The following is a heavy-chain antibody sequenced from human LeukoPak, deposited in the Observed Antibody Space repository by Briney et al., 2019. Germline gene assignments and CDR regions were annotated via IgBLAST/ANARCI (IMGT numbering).Heavy chain of an antibody. J-gene: IGHJ4*02. CDR1: GFTFSRYA. Sequence: GGSLRLSCAASGFTFSRYAMHWVRQAPGKGLEWVAVISYDGSNKYYADSVKGRFTISRDNSKNTLYLQMNSLRAEDTAVHYCAREKYGGLDYWGQGTLVTVSS. V-gene: IGHV3-30*01. D-gene: IGHD4-23*01. CDR2: ISYDGSNK. CDR3: AREKYGGLDY.